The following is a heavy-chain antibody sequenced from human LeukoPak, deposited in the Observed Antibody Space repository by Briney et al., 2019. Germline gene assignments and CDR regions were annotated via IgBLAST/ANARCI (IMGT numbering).Heavy chain of an antibody. CDR3: ARDPTDSSSAYKWFDP. CDR2: INPNSGGT. V-gene: IGHV1-2*02. Sequence: GASVKVSCTASGYTFTGYYMHWVRQAPGQGLEWMGWINPNSGGTKYTQKFQGRVTMTRDTSISTAYMELTRLRSDDTAVYYCARDPTDSSSAYKWFDPWGQGTLVTVSS. D-gene: IGHD6-6*01. J-gene: IGHJ5*02. CDR1: GYTFTGYY.